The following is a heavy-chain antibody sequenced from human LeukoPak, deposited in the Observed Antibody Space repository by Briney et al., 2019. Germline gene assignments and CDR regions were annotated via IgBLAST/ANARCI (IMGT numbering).Heavy chain of an antibody. J-gene: IGHJ4*02. CDR2: ISVYNGNT. CDR1: GYTFTSSG. CDR3: ARYLMLRGAPTGYFDY. V-gene: IGHV1-18*01. D-gene: IGHD3-10*01. Sequence: ASVKVSCKASGYTFTSSGITWVRQAPGQGLEWMGWISVYNGNTIYAQKFKGRVTMTTDTSTSTAYMELRNLRSDDTAVYYCARYLMLRGAPTGYFDYWGQGTLVTVSS.